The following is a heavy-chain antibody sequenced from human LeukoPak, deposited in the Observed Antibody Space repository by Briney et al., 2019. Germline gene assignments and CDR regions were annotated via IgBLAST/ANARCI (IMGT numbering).Heavy chain of an antibody. Sequence: SETLSLTCTVSGGSISSGSYYWSWIRQPAGKGLEWIGRIYTSGSTNYNPSLKSRVTISVDTSKKQFSLKLSSVTAADTAVYYCARDVPYSIAVTGPPFDYWGQGTLVTVSS. V-gene: IGHV4-61*02. CDR1: GGSISSGSYY. CDR2: IYTSGST. J-gene: IGHJ4*02. CDR3: ARDVPYSIAVTGPPFDY. D-gene: IGHD6-19*01.